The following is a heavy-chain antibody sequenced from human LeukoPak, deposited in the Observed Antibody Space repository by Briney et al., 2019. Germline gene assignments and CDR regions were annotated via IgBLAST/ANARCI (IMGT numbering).Heavy chain of an antibody. CDR2: IYSDGRT. CDR3: ARDRRGVNLYWYFDL. J-gene: IGHJ2*01. Sequence: GGSLRLSCAASGFTVSNKYMTWVRQAPGKGLEWVSLIYSDGRTYYADSVKGRFTISRDNAKNSLYLQMNSLRAEDTAVYYCARDRRGVNLYWYFDLWGRGTLVTVSS. V-gene: IGHV3-53*01. CDR1: GFTVSNKY. D-gene: IGHD3-10*01.